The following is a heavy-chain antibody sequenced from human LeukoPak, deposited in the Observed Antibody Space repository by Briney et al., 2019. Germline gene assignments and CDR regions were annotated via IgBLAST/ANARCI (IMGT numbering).Heavy chain of an antibody. V-gene: IGHV3-11*01. CDR2: ISSSGSTI. CDR3: ASIAVAGTPYYYYGMDV. Sequence: GGSLRLSCAASGSTFSDYYMSWIRQAPGKGLEWVSYISSSGSTIYYADSVKGRFTISRDNAKNSLYLQMNSLRAEDTAVYYCASIAVAGTPYYYYGMDVWGQGTTVTVSS. D-gene: IGHD6-19*01. CDR1: GSTFSDYY. J-gene: IGHJ6*02.